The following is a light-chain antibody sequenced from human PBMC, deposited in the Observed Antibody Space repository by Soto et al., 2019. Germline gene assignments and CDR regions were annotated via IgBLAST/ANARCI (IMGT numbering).Light chain of an antibody. J-gene: IGKJ1*01. Sequence: DIQMTQSPSTMSASVGDRVTITCRASQSIDSWLAWYPQKPGKAPKFLMYKASNLESGVPSRFSGSGSETEFTLTISSLQPDDFAIYYCQHYKSYPWTFGQGTKVDIK. V-gene: IGKV1-5*03. CDR1: QSIDSW. CDR3: QHYKSYPWT. CDR2: KAS.